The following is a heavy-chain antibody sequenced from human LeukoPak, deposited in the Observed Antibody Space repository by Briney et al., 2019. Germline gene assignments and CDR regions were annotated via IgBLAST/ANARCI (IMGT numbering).Heavy chain of an antibody. CDR3: ARGGAPPHYYDNTGLWPPYFDS. CDR2: INPSDGST. Sequence: ASVKVSCKASGYPFTSFYMHWVRQVPGQGLEWMGIINPSDGSTTYAQTFQGRVSMARDMSTSTVYMELSSLRSEDTAVYYCARGGAPPHYYDNTGLWPPYFDSWGQGALVTVSS. V-gene: IGHV1-46*01. D-gene: IGHD3-22*01. CDR1: GYPFTSFY. J-gene: IGHJ4*02.